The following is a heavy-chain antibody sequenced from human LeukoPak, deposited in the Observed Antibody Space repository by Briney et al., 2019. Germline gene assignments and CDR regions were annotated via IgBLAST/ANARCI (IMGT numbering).Heavy chain of an antibody. CDR2: IKGKSDGGTT. D-gene: IGHD3-10*01. CDR1: GFTFSNAW. V-gene: IGHV3-15*01. CDR3: TTPYYYGSGSSAY. J-gene: IGHJ4*02. Sequence: GGSLRLSCSASGFTFSNAWMSWVRQAPGKGLEWVGRIKGKSDGGTTDYAAPVRGRFTISRDGSKNTLYLQMNSLKIEDTAVYYCTTPYYYGSGSSAYWGQGTLVTVSS.